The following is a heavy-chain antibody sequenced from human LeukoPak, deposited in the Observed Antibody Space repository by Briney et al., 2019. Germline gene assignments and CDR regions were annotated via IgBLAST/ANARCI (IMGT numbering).Heavy chain of an antibody. V-gene: IGHV3-66*01. Sequence: GGSLRLSCAASGFTVSSKYMSWVRQAPGKGLEWVSVIYTGETTYYADSVKGRFTISRDDSKNTLYLQMDGLRVEDTAVYYCAKVGAVAAVENWGQGTLVTVSS. J-gene: IGHJ4*02. CDR2: IYTGETT. CDR1: GFTVSSKY. D-gene: IGHD6-19*01. CDR3: AKVGAVAAVEN.